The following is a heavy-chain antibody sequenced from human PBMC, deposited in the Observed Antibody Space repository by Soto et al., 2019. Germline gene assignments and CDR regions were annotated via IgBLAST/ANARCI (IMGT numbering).Heavy chain of an antibody. CDR2: IWYDGSNK. Sequence: QVQLVESGGGVVQPGRSLRLSCAASGFTFSSYGMHWVRQAPGKGLEWVAVIWYDGSNKYYADSVKGRFTISRDNSKNTLYLQMNSLRAEDTAVYYCARDLGSGGSCLHYWGQGTLVTVSS. J-gene: IGHJ4*02. CDR1: GFTFSSYG. V-gene: IGHV3-33*01. CDR3: ARDLGSGGSCLHY. D-gene: IGHD2-15*01.